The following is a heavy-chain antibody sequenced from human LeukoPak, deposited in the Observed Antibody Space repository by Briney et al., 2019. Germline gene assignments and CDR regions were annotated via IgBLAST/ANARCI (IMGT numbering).Heavy chain of an antibody. CDR1: GFTFGAYA. Sequence: TGGSLRLSCAASGFTFGAYAMNWVRQAPGKGLEWVSAIISGGGTYYADSVKGRFSISRDNSKNTLYLQMDSLRGEDTAVYYCAKDFRIGYSAHFDYWGQGALVTVSS. V-gene: IGHV3-23*01. D-gene: IGHD2-21*01. CDR2: IISGGGT. CDR3: AKDFRIGYSAHFDY. J-gene: IGHJ4*02.